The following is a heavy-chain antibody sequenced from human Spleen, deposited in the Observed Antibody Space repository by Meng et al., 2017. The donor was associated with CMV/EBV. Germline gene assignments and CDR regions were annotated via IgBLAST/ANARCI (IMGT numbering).Heavy chain of an antibody. CDR3: AAHSGYDLYYYFYYGMDV. V-gene: IGHV1-58*01. CDR2: IVVDSGNT. J-gene: IGHJ6*02. Sequence: SVQVSCKAFGFTFSSSAVQWVRQARGQRLEWIGWIVVDSGNTNYAQKFQERVTITRDMSTSTAYMELSRLESEDTAVYYCAAHSGYDLYYYFYYGMDVWGQGTTVTVSS. D-gene: IGHD5-12*01. CDR1: GFTFSSSA.